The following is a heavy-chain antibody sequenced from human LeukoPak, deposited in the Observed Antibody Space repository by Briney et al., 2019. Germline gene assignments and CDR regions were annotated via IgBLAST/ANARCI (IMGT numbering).Heavy chain of an antibody. CDR2: IVVGSGNT. CDR1: GFTFTSSA. D-gene: IGHD1-26*01. V-gene: IGHV1-58*02. Sequence: SVKVSCKASGFTFTSSAMQWVRQARGQRLDWIGWIVVGSGNTNYAQKFQARVANTRDMSTSTAYMELSSLRSEDTAVYYCAATVSSGSYHAFDIWGQGTMVTVSS. CDR3: AATVSSGSYHAFDI. J-gene: IGHJ3*02.